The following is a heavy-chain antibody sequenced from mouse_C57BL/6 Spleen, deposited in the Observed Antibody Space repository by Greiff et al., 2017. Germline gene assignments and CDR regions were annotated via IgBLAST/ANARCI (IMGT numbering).Heavy chain of an antibody. J-gene: IGHJ2*01. CDR1: GYAFSSYW. Sequence: VQLQQSGAELVKPGASVKISCKASGYAFSSYWMNWVKQRPGKGLEWIGQIYPGDGDTNYNGKFKGKATLTADKSSSTAYMQLSSLTSEDSAVYFCARGGDYYGSSCFDYWGQGTTLTVSS. CDR2: IYPGDGDT. D-gene: IGHD1-1*01. CDR3: ARGGDYYGSSCFDY. V-gene: IGHV1-80*01.